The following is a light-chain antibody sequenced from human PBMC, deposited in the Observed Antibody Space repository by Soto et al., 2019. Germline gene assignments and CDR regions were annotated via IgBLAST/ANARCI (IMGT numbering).Light chain of an antibody. J-gene: IGKJ4*01. CDR2: PAS. CDR3: QQHNSYPLT. CDR1: QDINSF. V-gene: IGKV1-9*01. Sequence: DIQLTQSPSFLSASVGDRVTITCRASQDINSFLAWYQQKPGKAPKLLIYPASTLQSGVPSRFSGSVSGTEFTLTISSLQPEDVAAYYCQQHNSYPLTFGGGTKVEIK.